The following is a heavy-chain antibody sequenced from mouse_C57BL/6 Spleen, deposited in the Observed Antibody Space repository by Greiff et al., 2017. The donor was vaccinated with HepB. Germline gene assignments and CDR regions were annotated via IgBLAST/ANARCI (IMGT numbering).Heavy chain of an antibody. J-gene: IGHJ3*01. CDR2: FYPGSGSI. Sequence: QVHVKQSGAELVKPGASVKLSCKASGYTFTEYTIHWVKQRSGQGLEWIGWFYPGSGSIKYNEKFKDKATLTADKSSSTVYMELSRLTSEDSAVYFCARHGGGPSLITTAPSWFAYWGQGTLVTVSA. CDR3: ARHGGGPSLITTAPSWFAY. V-gene: IGHV1-62-2*01. CDR1: GYTFTEYT. D-gene: IGHD1-2*01.